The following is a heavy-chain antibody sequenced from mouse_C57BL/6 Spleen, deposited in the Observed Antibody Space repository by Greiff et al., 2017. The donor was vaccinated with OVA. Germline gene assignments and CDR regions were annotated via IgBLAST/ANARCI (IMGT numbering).Heavy chain of an antibody. CDR2: IDPSDSYT. Sequence: QVQLQQSGPELVKPGASVKISCKASGYTFTSYWMQWVKQRPGQGLEWIGEIDPSDSYTNYNQKFKGKATLTVETSSSTASMQLSSLTSEDSAVYYCASPVVDRVWGTGTTVTVSS. CDR1: GYTFTSYW. CDR3: ASPVVDRV. V-gene: IGHV1-50*01. D-gene: IGHD1-1*01. J-gene: IGHJ1*03.